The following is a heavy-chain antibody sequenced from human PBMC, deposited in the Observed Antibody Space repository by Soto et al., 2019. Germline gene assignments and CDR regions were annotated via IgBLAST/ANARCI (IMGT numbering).Heavy chain of an antibody. J-gene: IGHJ4*02. CDR1: GFTFSSYA. Sequence: GGSLRLSCAASGFTFSSYAISWVRQAPGKGLEWGSAISGSGGSTYYADSVKGRFTISRDNSKNTLYLQMNSLRAEDTAVYYCAKDLYPLGGTYYFDYWGQGTLVTVSS. CDR2: ISGSGGST. V-gene: IGHV3-23*01. CDR3: AKDLYPLGGTYYFDY. D-gene: IGHD1-1*01.